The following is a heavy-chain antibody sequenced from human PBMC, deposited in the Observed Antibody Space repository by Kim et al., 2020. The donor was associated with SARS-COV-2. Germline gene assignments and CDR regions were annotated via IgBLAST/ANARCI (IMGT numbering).Heavy chain of an antibody. D-gene: IGHD4-17*01. V-gene: IGHV3-11*06. CDR3: ARDGDYGDYQAFDI. J-gene: IGHJ3*02. Sequence: DCVRGVFTISRDNAKNSLYLKMTSLRAEDTAVYYCARDGDYGDYQAFDIWGQGTMVTVSS.